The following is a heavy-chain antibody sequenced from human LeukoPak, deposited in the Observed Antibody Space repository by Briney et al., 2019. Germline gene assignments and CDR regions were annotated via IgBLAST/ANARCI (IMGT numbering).Heavy chain of an antibody. CDR3: VRDGGYYGPDS. D-gene: IGHD3-10*01. J-gene: IGHJ4*02. CDR1: GFTISFYW. Sequence: GGSLRLSCAASGFTISFYWMSWVRQAPGKGLEWVANINQVASEKNYVDSVKGRFTISRDNAKNSLYLQMNSVKAEDTAMYYCVRDGGYYGPDSWGQGALVSVSS. V-gene: IGHV3-7*04. CDR2: INQVASEK.